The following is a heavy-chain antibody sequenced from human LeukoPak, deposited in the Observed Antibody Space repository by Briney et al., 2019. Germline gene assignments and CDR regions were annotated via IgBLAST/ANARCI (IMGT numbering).Heavy chain of an antibody. CDR2: IIPILGIA. V-gene: IGHV1-69*04. Sequence: SVKVSCKASGGTFSSYAISWVRQAPGQGLEWMGRIIPILGIANYAQKFQGRVTITADKSTSTAYMELSSLRSDDTAVYYCARGLHHFDYWGQGTLVTVSS. CDR3: ARGLHHFDY. CDR1: GGTFSSYA. D-gene: IGHD4-11*01. J-gene: IGHJ4*02.